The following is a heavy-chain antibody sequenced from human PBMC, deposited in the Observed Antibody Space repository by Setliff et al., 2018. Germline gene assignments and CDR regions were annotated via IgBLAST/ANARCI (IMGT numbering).Heavy chain of an antibody. D-gene: IGHD2-2*01. CDR3: ARVGYCDGPTCYPFDY. V-gene: IGHV3-72*01. Sequence: PGGSLRLSCAASGFTFSSYEMNWVRQAPGKGLEWVGRIKNKVNTFSTQYAASVNGRFSISRDDSKSSLYLQMNSLKSEDTAVYYCARVGYCDGPTCYPFDYWGPGTLVTVSS. CDR2: IKNKVNTFST. CDR1: GFTFSSYE. J-gene: IGHJ4*02.